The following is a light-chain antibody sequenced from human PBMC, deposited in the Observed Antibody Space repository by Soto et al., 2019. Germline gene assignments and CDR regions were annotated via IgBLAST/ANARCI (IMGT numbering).Light chain of an antibody. J-gene: IGKJ1*01. CDR1: RSVSNY. Sequence: DIHMALAPSSLSASVGDRETITCRASRSVSNYLIWYQQKHGKAPKLLIYVLSRLQSGAPSRLSGSGHGTDFPLTIRSLQPEDIATYCCQQSHSIPLTFGQGPKVDI. CDR2: VLS. CDR3: QQSHSIPLT. V-gene: IGKV1-39*01.